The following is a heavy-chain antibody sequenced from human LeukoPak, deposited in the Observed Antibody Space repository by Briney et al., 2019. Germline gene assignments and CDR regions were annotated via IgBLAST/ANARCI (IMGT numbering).Heavy chain of an antibody. J-gene: IGHJ4*02. CDR1: GFTFSTYG. CDR2: IRYDGSEG. Sequence: GGSLRLSCAAAGFTFSTYGMHWVRQAPGKGLDWVAFIRYDGSEGYYADSVKDRFTASRDNSKTTLYLQMNSMRVEDTAVYYCAKVGYGWYEVDYWGQGTLVTVSS. V-gene: IGHV3-30*02. CDR3: AKVGYGWYEVDY. D-gene: IGHD6-19*01.